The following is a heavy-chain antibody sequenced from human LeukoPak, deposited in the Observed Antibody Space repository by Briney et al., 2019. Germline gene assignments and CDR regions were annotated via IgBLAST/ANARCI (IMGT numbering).Heavy chain of an antibody. CDR3: AKDVSRGWYDY. Sequence: GGSLRLSCAASGFTFSNYWMSWVRQAPGKGLEWVASIKQDGSEKHYVDSVKGRFTISRDNAKNSLYLQMNSLRAEDTAVYYCAKDVSRGWYDYWGQGTLVTVSS. CDR2: IKQDGSEK. J-gene: IGHJ4*02. D-gene: IGHD6-19*01. V-gene: IGHV3-7*01. CDR1: GFTFSNYW.